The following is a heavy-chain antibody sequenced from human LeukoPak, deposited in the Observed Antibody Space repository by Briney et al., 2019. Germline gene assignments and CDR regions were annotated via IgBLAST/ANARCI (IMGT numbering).Heavy chain of an antibody. CDR3: AKGGDYGGNSGGPYY. J-gene: IGHJ4*02. CDR2: IYSGGST. D-gene: IGHD4-23*01. Sequence: PGGSLRLSCAASGFTVSSNYMSWVRQAPGKGLEWVSVIYSGGSTYYADSVKGRFTISRDNSKNTLYLQMNSLRAEDTAVYYCAKGGDYGGNSGGPYYWGQGTLVTVSS. V-gene: IGHV3-53*01. CDR1: GFTVSSNY.